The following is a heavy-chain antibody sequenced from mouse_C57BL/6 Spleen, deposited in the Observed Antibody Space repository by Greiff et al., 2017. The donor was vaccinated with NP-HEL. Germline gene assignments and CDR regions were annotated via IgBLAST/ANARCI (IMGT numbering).Heavy chain of an antibody. CDR3: ARNSSYGRDY. Sequence: QSGPGLVKPSQSLSLTCSVTGYSITSGYYRNWIRQFPGNKLEWMGYISYDGSNNYNPSLKNRISITRDTSKNQFFLQLNSVTTEDTATYYCARNSSYGRDYWGQGTTLTVST. V-gene: IGHV3-6*01. J-gene: IGHJ2*01. D-gene: IGHD1-1*01. CDR2: ISYDGSN. CDR1: GYSITSGYY.